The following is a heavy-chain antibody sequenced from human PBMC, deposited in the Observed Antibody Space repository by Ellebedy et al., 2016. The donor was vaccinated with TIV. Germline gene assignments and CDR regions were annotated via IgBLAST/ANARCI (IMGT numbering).Heavy chain of an antibody. D-gene: IGHD5-12*01. CDR1: GFTFSSYA. CDR2: ISDSATT. J-gene: IGHJ3*01. V-gene: IGHV3-23*01. CDR3: VKARLQGSAYDV. Sequence: GESLKISCVVSGFTFSSYAMTWVRQAPGKGLEWVSTISDSATTYYADSVKGRFTISRDNSKNTLYLQMNSLRVEDTALYYCVKARLQGSAYDVWGQGTAVTVSS.